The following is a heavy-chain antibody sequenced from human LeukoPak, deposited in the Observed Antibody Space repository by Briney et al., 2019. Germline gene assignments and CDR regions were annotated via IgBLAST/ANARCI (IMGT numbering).Heavy chain of an antibody. J-gene: IGHJ4*02. D-gene: IGHD3-22*01. Sequence: ASVKVSCKASGYTFTYYHMNWVRQAPGQGLEWMGIINPSGGSTTNAQKFQGRVIMTRDMSTSTAYMELSSLRSEDTAVYYCARTYYYDSSGYYFDYWGQGTLVTVSS. CDR2: INPSGGST. CDR1: GYTFTYYH. V-gene: IGHV1-46*01. CDR3: ARTYYYDSSGYYFDY.